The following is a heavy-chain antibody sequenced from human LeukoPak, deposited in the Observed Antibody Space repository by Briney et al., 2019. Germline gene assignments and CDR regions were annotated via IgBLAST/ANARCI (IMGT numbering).Heavy chain of an antibody. Sequence: ASVKVSCKASGYTFTSYGISWVRQAPGQGLEWMGWISAYNGNTNYAQKLQGRVTMTTDTSTSTAYMVLRSLRSDNTAVYYCARTSGYSFRYGMDVWGQGTTVTVSS. CDR1: GYTFTSYG. D-gene: IGHD5-18*01. J-gene: IGHJ6*02. CDR3: ARTSGYSFRYGMDV. CDR2: ISAYNGNT. V-gene: IGHV1-18*01.